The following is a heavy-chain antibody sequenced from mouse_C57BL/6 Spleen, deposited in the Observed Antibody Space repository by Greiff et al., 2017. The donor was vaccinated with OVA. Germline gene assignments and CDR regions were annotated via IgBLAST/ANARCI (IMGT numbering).Heavy chain of an antibody. V-gene: IGHV1-59*01. CDR2: IDPSDSYT. CDR3: AKGDYDDY. D-gene: IGHD2-4*01. J-gene: IGHJ2*01. CDR1: GYTFTSYW. Sequence: QVQLQQSGAELVRPGTSVKLSCKASGYTFTSYWMHWVKQRPGQGLEWIGVIDPSDSYTNYNQKFKGKATLTVDTSSSTAYMQLSSLTSEDSAVYYCAKGDYDDYWGQGTTLTVSS.